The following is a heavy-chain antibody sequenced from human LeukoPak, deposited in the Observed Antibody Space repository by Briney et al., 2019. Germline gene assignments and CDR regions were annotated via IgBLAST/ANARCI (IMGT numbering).Heavy chain of an antibody. CDR3: AREGATIPYGDYPLNYYYYMDV. Sequence: GASVKVSCKASGYTFTGYYMHWVRQAPGQGLEWMGRINPNSGGTNYAQKFQGRVTMTRDTSISTAYMELSRLRSDDTAVYYCAREGATIPYGDYPLNYYYYMDVWGKGTTVTVSS. J-gene: IGHJ6*03. CDR2: INPNSGGT. D-gene: IGHD4-17*01. CDR1: GYTFTGYY. V-gene: IGHV1-2*06.